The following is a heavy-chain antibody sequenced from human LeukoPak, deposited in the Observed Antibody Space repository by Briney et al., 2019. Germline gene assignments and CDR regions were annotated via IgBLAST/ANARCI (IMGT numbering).Heavy chain of an antibody. J-gene: IGHJ6*03. Sequence: SETLSLTXAVYGGSFSGYYWSWIRQPPGKGLEWIGEINHSGSTNYNPSLKSRVTISVDTSKNQFSLKLSSVTAADTAVYYCARGVRQYYYGSGSYYPPFYCYYYMDVWGKGTTVTVS. CDR3: ARGVRQYYYGSGSYYPPFYCYYYMDV. D-gene: IGHD3-10*01. CDR1: GGSFSGYY. V-gene: IGHV4-34*01. CDR2: INHSGST.